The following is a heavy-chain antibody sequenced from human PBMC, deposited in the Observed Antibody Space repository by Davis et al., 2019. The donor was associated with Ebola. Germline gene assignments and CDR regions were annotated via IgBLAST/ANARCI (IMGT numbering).Heavy chain of an antibody. D-gene: IGHD5-12*01. V-gene: IGHV3-48*04. CDR2: ISCGTSAT. J-gene: IGHJ4*01. Sequence: PGGSLRLSCAASGFTFSGSSMNWVRQAPGKGLEWVSHISCGTSATNYADSVKGRFTISRDNAKNTLSLQMNSLRVEDTAVYYCVRDSGYYSHDYWGHGTLVTVSS. CDR1: GFTFSGSS. CDR3: VRDSGYYSHDY.